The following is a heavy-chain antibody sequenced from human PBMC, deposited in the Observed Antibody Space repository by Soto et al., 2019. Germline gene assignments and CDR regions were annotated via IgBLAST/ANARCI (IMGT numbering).Heavy chain of an antibody. CDR1: GESISSGGYY. CDR2: IYDSESA. J-gene: IGHJ4*02. D-gene: IGHD6-6*01. Sequence: QVQLQESGPGLVKASQTLSLICSVSGESISSGGYYWSWIRHHPGKGLEWIGYIYDSESAYYNPSLKSRVTSSMDTSKNHFAMKLSSVTAAATAVYYCARASSSSSAADYWGQGTLITVSS. V-gene: IGHV4-31*03. CDR3: ARASSSSSAADY.